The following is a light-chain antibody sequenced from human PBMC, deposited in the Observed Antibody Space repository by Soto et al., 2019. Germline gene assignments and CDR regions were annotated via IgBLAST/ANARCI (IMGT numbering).Light chain of an antibody. CDR2: EVS. CDR3: SSYTSSSTRV. J-gene: IGLJ3*02. CDR1: SSDVGGYNY. Sequence: QSALTQPASVSGSPGQSITISCTGTSSDVGGYNYVSWYQQHPGTAPKLMIYEVSNRPSGVSNRFSGSKSGNTPSLTISGLQAEDEADYYCSSYTSSSTRVFGGGTKLTVL. V-gene: IGLV2-14*01.